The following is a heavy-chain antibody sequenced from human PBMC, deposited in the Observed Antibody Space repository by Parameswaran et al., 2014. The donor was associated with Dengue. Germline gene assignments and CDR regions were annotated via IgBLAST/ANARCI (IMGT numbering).Heavy chain of an antibody. CDR2: INPNSGGT. D-gene: IGHD3-22*01. CDR3: GTYYYDGSAYFFRFDP. J-gene: IGHJ5*02. Sequence: WVRQAPGQGLEWMGWINPNSGGTNYAQKFQSRVTMTRDTSISTAYMELRGLRSDDTAVYYCGTYYYDGSAYFFRFDPWGQGTLVTVSS. V-gene: IGHV1-2*02.